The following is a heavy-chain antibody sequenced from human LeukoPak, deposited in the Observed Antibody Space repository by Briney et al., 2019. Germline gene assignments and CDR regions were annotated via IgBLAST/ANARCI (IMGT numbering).Heavy chain of an antibody. Sequence: SETLSLTCTVSGGSISSYYWSWIRQPAGKGLEWIGRIYTSGSTNYNPSLKSRVTMSVDTSKNQFSLKLSSVTAADTAVYYCATVSLRKGWFDPWGQGTLVTVSS. D-gene: IGHD4-17*01. CDR3: ATVSLRKGWFDP. J-gene: IGHJ5*02. CDR1: GGSISSYY. V-gene: IGHV4-4*07. CDR2: IYTSGST.